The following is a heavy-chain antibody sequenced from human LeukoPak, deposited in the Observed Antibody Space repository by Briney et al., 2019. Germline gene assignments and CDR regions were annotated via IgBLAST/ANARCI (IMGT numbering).Heavy chain of an antibody. CDR2: ISGSGGST. CDR1: GFTFSSYA. CDR3: AKSLYYYGSGSLDY. Sequence: PGGSLRLSCAASGFTFSSYAMSWVRQAPGKGLEWVSAISGSGGSTYYADSVKGRFTISRDNSKNTLYLQMNSLRAEDTAVYYCAKSLYYYGSGSLDYWGQGTLVTVSS. V-gene: IGHV3-23*01. D-gene: IGHD3-10*01. J-gene: IGHJ4*02.